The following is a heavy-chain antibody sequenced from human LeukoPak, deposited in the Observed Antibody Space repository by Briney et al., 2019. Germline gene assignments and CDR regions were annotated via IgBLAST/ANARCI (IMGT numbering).Heavy chain of an antibody. CDR2: ISSSGSTI. Sequence: GGSLRLSCAASGFTFSSYEMNWVRQAPGKGLEWVSYISSSGSTIYYADSVKGRFTISRDNAKNSLYLQMNSLRAEDTAVYYCARAVRGVITHYMDVWGKGTTVTVSS. J-gene: IGHJ6*03. CDR3: ARAVRGVITHYMDV. CDR1: GFTFSSYE. D-gene: IGHD3-10*01. V-gene: IGHV3-48*03.